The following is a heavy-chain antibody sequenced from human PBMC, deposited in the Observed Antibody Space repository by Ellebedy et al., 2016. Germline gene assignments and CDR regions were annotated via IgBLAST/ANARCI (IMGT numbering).Heavy chain of an antibody. CDR2: ISGDGDTT. J-gene: IGHJ4*02. Sequence: GESLKISXVASGFTFSNFFMSWVRQAPGGGLEWISTISGDGDTTFSADSVKGRFTISRDNSRNTLYLQMNSLRAEDTAVYYCAPRAIAAPKWGQGTMVTVSS. V-gene: IGHV3-23*01. CDR3: APRAIAAPK. D-gene: IGHD6-6*01. CDR1: GFTFSNFF.